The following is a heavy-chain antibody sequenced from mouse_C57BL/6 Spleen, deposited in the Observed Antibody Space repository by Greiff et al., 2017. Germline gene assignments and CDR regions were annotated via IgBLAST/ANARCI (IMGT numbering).Heavy chain of an antibody. V-gene: IGHV1-5*01. CDR3: TREEYYGSSYYFDY. Sequence: EVKVVESGTVLARPGASVKMSCKTSGYTFTSYWMHWVKQRPGQGLEWIGAIYPGNSDTSYNQKFKGKAKLTAVTSASTAYMELSSLTNEDSAVYYCTREEYYGSSYYFDYWGQGTTLTVSS. CDR2: IYPGNSDT. D-gene: IGHD1-1*01. CDR1: GYTFTSYW. J-gene: IGHJ2*01.